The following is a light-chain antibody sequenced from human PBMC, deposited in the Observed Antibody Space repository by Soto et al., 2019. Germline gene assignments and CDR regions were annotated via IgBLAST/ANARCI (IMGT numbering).Light chain of an antibody. CDR2: LGS. V-gene: IGKV2-28*01. CDR3: MQALQTPWT. J-gene: IGKJ1*01. Sequence: DIVMTQSPLSLPVTPGEPASISCRSSQSLLHSNGYNYLDWYLQKPGQSPQLLIYLGSNRASGVPDRFSGSGSGTDYKMKIRTVEAEDVGVCCCMQALQTPWTFGQGTKVEIQ. CDR1: QSLLHSNGYNY.